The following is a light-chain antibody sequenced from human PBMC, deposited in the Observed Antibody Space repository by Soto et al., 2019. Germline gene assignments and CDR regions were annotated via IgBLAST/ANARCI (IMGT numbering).Light chain of an antibody. V-gene: IGKV3-15*01. Sequence: EIVMTQSPATLSVSPGEGVTLSCRASQSVSSDLAWYQQKPGQAPRLLIYGVSTRATGIPARFSGSGSGTEFTLTISSLQSEDFAIYYGQQYTNLPPYTFGQGTRLEIK. J-gene: IGKJ2*01. CDR1: QSVSSD. CDR3: QQYTNLPPYT. CDR2: GVS.